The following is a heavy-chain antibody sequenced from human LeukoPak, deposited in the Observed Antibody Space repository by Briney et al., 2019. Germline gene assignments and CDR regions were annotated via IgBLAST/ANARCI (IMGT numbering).Heavy chain of an antibody. J-gene: IGHJ4*02. CDR3: AKDFDGGSFFFDN. D-gene: IGHD2-15*01. V-gene: IGHV3-23*01. CDR1: GFTLSSFA. Sequence: PGGSLRLSCAASGFTLSSFAMSWVRQAPGKGLEWVSYISSSGSTIYYADSVKGRFTVSRDNSKNTLYLQMRSLRAEDTALYFCAKDFDGGSFFFDNWGQGTLVTVST. CDR2: ISSSGSTI.